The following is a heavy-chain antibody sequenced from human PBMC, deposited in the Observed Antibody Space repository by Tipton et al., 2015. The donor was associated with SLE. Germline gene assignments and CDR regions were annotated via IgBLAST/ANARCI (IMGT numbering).Heavy chain of an antibody. Sequence: TLSLTCTVSGASVTSHYWSWIRQPPGKGLEWIGYIYTGGDTRNNPPPKSRVAISVDVSKSQLSLHLTSVTAADTAVYFCARHLTGARAFDIWGQGTMVTVSS. CDR3: ARHLTGARAFDI. J-gene: IGHJ3*02. CDR1: GASVTSHY. V-gene: IGHV4-4*08. CDR2: IYTGGDT. D-gene: IGHD1-26*01.